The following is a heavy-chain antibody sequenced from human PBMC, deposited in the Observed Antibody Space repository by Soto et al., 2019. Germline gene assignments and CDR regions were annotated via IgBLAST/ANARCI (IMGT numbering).Heavy chain of an antibody. J-gene: IGHJ6*02. V-gene: IGHV1-69*13. D-gene: IGHD2-2*02. CDR3: ARDGRCSSTSCYKGQTYYYYGMDV. CDR2: IIPIFGTA. Sequence: SVKVSCKASGYTFTSYAISWVRQAPGQGLEWMGGIIPIFGTANYAQKFQGRVTITADESTSTAYMELSSLRSEDTAVYYCARDGRCSSTSCYKGQTYYYYGMDVWGQGTTVTVSS. CDR1: GYTFTSYA.